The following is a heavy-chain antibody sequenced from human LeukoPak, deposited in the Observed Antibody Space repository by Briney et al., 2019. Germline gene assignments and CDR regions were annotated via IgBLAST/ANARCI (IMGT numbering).Heavy chain of an antibody. V-gene: IGHV3-33*08. Sequence: PGGSLRLSCAASGFTFSSYGMHWVRQAPGKGLEWVAVIWYGGSNKYYADSVKGRFTISRDNSKNTLYLQMNGLRTEDTAVYYCATTGVTGTEFNYWGQGTLVTVSS. J-gene: IGHJ4*02. CDR1: GFTFSSYG. CDR2: IWYGGSNK. D-gene: IGHD1/OR15-1a*01. CDR3: ATTGVTGTEFNY.